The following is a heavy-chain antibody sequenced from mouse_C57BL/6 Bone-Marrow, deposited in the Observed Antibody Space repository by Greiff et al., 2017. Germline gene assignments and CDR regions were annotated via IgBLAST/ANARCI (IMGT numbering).Heavy chain of an antibody. Sequence: EVKLMESGGGLVQPKGSLKLSCAASGFTFNTYAMHWVRQAPGKGLEWVARLRSKSSNYATYYADSVKDRFTISRDDSQSMLYLQMNNLKTEDTAMYYCVRDDGYYHYYAMDYWGQGTSVTVSS. D-gene: IGHD2-3*01. J-gene: IGHJ4*01. CDR3: VRDDGYYHYYAMDY. V-gene: IGHV10-3*01. CDR1: GFTFNTYA. CDR2: LRSKSSNYAT.